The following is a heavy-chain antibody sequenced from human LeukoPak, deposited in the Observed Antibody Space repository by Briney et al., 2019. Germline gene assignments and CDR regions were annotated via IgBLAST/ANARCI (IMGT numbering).Heavy chain of an antibody. Sequence: PGGSLRLSCAASGFTVSSNYMSWVRQAPGKGLEWVSVIYSGGSTYYADSVKGRFTISRDNSKNTLYLQMNSLRAEDTAVYYCARDLRGTTGTTTYYYYGMDVWGQGTTVTVSS. V-gene: IGHV3-66*01. CDR3: ARDLRGTTGTTTYYYYGMDV. D-gene: IGHD1-1*01. CDR1: GFTVSSNY. J-gene: IGHJ6*02. CDR2: IYSGGST.